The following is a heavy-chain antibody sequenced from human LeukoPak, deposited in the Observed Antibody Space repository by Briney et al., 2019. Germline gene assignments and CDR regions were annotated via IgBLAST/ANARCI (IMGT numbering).Heavy chain of an antibody. CDR1: GGSISSGSYY. V-gene: IGHV4-61*02. Sequence: KLSETLSLTCTVPGGSISSGSYYWSWIRQPAGKGLEWIGRIYISGSTNYNPSLKSRVTISVDTSKNQFSLKLSSVTAADTAMYYCARVVGATYVNWFDPWGQGTLVTVSS. CDR3: ARVVGATYVNWFDP. J-gene: IGHJ5*02. CDR2: IYISGST. D-gene: IGHD1-26*01.